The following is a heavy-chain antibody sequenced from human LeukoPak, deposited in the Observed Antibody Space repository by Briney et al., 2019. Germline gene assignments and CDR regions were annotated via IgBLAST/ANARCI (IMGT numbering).Heavy chain of an antibody. CDR2: IDIDGSGT. Sequence: PGGSLRLSCAASGFTFSSYWMHWVRQAPGKGLVWVSRIDIDGSGTTYADSVKGRFTISRDNAKNTLYLQMNSLRAEDTAVYYRTRGGAVAASDYWGQGTLVTVSS. J-gene: IGHJ4*02. V-gene: IGHV3-74*01. D-gene: IGHD6-19*01. CDR3: TRGGAVAASDY. CDR1: GFTFSSYW.